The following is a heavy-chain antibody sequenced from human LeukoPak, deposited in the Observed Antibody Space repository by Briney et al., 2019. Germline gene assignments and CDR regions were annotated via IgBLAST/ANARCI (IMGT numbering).Heavy chain of an antibody. CDR1: GGSISSGGYY. Sequence: PSETLSLTCTVSGGSISSGGYYWSWIRQPPGKGLEWIGYIYHSGSTYYNPSLKGRVTISVDTSKNQFSLKLSSVTAADTAVYYCARDHGYSSGWYYFDYWGQGTLVTVSS. D-gene: IGHD6-19*01. CDR3: ARDHGYSSGWYYFDY. V-gene: IGHV4-30-2*01. CDR2: IYHSGST. J-gene: IGHJ4*02.